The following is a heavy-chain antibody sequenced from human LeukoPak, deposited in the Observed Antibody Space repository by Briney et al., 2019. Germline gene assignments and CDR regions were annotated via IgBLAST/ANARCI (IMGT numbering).Heavy chain of an antibody. CDR2: INPNRGGT. Sequence: ASVKVSCKASGYTFTGYYMHWVRQAPGQGLEWVGWINPNRGGTNYAQKFQGRVTMTRDTSISTAYMELSRLRSDDTAVYYCARVQTIFGVVIFENWFDPWGQGTLVTVSS. CDR1: GYTFTGYY. CDR3: ARVQTIFGVVIFENWFDP. D-gene: IGHD3-3*01. J-gene: IGHJ5*02. V-gene: IGHV1-2*02.